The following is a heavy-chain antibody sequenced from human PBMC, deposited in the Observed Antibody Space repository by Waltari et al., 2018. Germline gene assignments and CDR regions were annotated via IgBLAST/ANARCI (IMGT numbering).Heavy chain of an antibody. CDR3: AREAVLIRLGELSRPKYNWFDP. V-gene: IGHV1-18*01. CDR1: GYTFTSSG. D-gene: IGHD3-16*02. Sequence: QVQLVQSGAEVKKPVASVKVSCKASGYTFTSSGIRWVRQAPGQGLEGMGWISAYNGNTNYEQKLQGRVTMTTDTSTSTAYMGLRSLRADDTAVYYCAREAVLIRLGELSRPKYNWFDPWGQGTLVTVSS. CDR2: ISAYNGNT. J-gene: IGHJ5*02.